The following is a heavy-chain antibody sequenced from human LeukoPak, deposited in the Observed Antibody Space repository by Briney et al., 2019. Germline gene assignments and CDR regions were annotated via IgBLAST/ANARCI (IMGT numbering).Heavy chain of an antibody. CDR1: GFTFSRYA. CDR2: ISYDGSNK. CDR3: ARDGRPGPFGVYYFDY. Sequence: GGSLRLSCAASGFTFSRYAMHWVRQAPGKGLEWVAVISYDGSNKYYADSVKGRFTISRDNSKNTLYLQMNSLRAEDTAVYYCARDGRPGPFGVYYFDYWGQGTLVTVSS. J-gene: IGHJ4*02. V-gene: IGHV3-30*01. D-gene: IGHD3-16*01.